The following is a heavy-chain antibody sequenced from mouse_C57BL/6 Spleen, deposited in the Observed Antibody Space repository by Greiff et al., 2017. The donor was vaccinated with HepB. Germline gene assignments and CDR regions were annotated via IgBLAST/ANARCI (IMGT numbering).Heavy chain of an antibody. D-gene: IGHD4-1*01. CDR2: ISNLAYSI. V-gene: IGHV5-15*01. CDR3: ARNWDSYAMDY. CDR1: GFTFSDYG. J-gene: IGHJ4*01. Sequence: EVKLQESGGGLVQPGGSLKLSCAASGFTFSDYGMAWVRQAPRKGPEWVAFISNLAYSIYYADTVTGRFTISRENAKNTLYLEMSSLRSEDTAMYYCARNWDSYAMDYWGQGTSVTVSS.